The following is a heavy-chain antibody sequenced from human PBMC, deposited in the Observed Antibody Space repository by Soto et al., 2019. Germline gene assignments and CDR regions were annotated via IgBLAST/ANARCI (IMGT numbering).Heavy chain of an antibody. V-gene: IGHV2-5*02. CDR2: IYWDDDK. CDR3: AHVLVVVANYGMDV. Sequence: QITLKESGPTLVKPTQTLTLTCTFSGFSLSTSGVGVGWIRQHPGKALEWLALIYWDDDKRYSPSLTSRLTITKDTSKNHVVLTMSNIDPVDTATYYCAHVLVVVANYGMDVWGQGTTVTVFS. J-gene: IGHJ6*02. CDR1: GFSLSTSGVG. D-gene: IGHD2-15*01.